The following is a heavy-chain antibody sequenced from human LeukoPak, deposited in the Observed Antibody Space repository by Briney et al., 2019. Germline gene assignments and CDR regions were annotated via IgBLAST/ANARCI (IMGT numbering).Heavy chain of an antibody. J-gene: IGHJ6*02. CDR3: ARQSVGYYDSSGQDYYYGMDV. D-gene: IGHD3-22*01. CDR2: IYYSGST. V-gene: IGHV4-39*01. Sequence: KPSETLSLTCTVSGCSISSSSYYWGGIRQPPGRGLGRIGCIYYSGSTYYTPSPNSRVTISVDTSKNPYSLKLSHVTAAETAVYYCARQSVGYYDSSGQDYYYGMDVWGQGTTVTVSS. CDR1: GCSISSSSYY.